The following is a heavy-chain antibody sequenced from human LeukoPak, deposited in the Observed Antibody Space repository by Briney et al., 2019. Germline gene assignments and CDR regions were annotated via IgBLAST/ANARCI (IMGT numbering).Heavy chain of an antibody. J-gene: IGHJ4*02. V-gene: IGHV3-30*02. D-gene: IGHD6-13*01. CDR1: GFTFSSYG. Sequence: PGGSLRLSCAASGFTFSSYGMHRVRQAPGKGLEWVAFIRYDGSNKYYADSVKGRFTISRDNSKNTLYLQMNSLRAEDTAVYYCAKDASSSPDYWGQGTLVTVSS. CDR2: IRYDGSNK. CDR3: AKDASSSPDY.